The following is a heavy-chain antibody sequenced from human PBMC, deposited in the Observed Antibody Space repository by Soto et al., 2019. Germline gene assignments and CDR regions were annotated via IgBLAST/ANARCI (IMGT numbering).Heavy chain of an antibody. D-gene: IGHD4-17*01. CDR3: AKGMTTVTTSSDY. J-gene: IGHJ4*02. Sequence: PGGSLRLSCAASGFTFSSYGMHWVRPAPGKGLEWVAVISYDGSNKYYADSVKGRFTISRDNSKNTLYLQMNSLRAEDTAVYYCAKGMTTVTTSSDYWGQGTLVTVSS. CDR1: GFTFSSYG. V-gene: IGHV3-30*18. CDR2: ISYDGSNK.